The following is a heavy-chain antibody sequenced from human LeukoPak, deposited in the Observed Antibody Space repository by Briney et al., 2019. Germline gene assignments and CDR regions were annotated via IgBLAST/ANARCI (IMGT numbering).Heavy chain of an antibody. Sequence: SETLSLTCTVSGVSISTYYWGWIRQPPGKGLEWIGSIYYSENTYYNASLKSRVTISVDTSKNQFSLKLSSVTAADTAVYYCARGRHIVVVTAIPYFDYCGQGTLVTVSS. V-gene: IGHV4-39*01. CDR1: GVSISTYY. CDR2: IYYSENT. CDR3: ARGRHIVVVTAIPYFDY. J-gene: IGHJ4*02. D-gene: IGHD2-21*02.